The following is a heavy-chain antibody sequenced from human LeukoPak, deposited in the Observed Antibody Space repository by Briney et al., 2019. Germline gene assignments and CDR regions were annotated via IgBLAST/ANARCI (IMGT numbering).Heavy chain of an antibody. CDR1: GGTFSSYA. V-gene: IGHV1-69*05. Sequence: GSSVKVSCKASGGTFSSYAISWVRQAPGQGLEWMGGIIPIFGTANYAQKFQGRVTITTEESTSTAYMELSSLRSEDPAVYYCSIVGATRSGNLFDYWGQGTLVTVSS. J-gene: IGHJ4*02. D-gene: IGHD1-26*01. CDR3: SIVGATRSGNLFDY. CDR2: IIPIFGTA.